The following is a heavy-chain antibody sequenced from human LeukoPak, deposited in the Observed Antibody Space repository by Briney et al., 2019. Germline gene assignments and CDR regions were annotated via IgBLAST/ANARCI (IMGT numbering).Heavy chain of an antibody. V-gene: IGHV3-7*03. Sequence: GGSLRLSCAASGSTFSGFSMSWVRQAPGKGLEWVANIKQDGSEKYYVDSVKGRFTISRDNAKNSLYLQMNSLRAEDTAVYYCAREKNWFDPWGQGTLVTVSS. CDR1: GSTFSGFS. CDR2: IKQDGSEK. CDR3: AREKNWFDP. J-gene: IGHJ5*02.